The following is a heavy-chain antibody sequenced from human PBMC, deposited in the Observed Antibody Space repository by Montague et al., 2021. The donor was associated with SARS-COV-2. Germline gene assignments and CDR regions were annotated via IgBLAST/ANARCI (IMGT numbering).Heavy chain of an antibody. D-gene: IGHD3-22*01. CDR3: AREGYYDSSGYPLSY. V-gene: IGHV3-48*03. CDR1: GFTFSSYE. J-gene: IGHJ4*02. CDR2: ISSSGSSI. Sequence: SLRLSCAASGFTFSSYEMNWVRQAPGKGLEWVSYISSSGSSIYYADSVKGRFTISRDNAKNSLYLQMNSLRAEDTAVYYCAREGYYDSSGYPLSYWGQGILVTVSS.